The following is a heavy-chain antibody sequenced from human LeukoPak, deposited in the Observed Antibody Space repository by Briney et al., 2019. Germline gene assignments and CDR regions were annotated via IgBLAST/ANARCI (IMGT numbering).Heavy chain of an antibody. D-gene: IGHD3-10*01. CDR3: ARGYYGSGSYYAFDI. CDR2: IIPILGIA. CDR1: GGTFSSYA. V-gene: IGHV1-69*04. J-gene: IGHJ3*02. Sequence: SVKVSCKASGGTFSSYAISWVRQALGQGLEWMGRIIPILGIANYAQKFQGRVTITADKSTSTAYMELSSLRSEDTAVYYCARGYYGSGSYYAFDIWGQGTMVTVSS.